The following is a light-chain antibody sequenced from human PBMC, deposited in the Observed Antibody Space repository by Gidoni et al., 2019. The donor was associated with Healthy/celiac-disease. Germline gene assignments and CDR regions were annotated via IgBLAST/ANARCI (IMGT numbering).Light chain of an antibody. Sequence: QSALTQPASVSGSPGQSITISCTGTSSDVGGYNYVSWYQQHPGKAPKLMIYEVSNRPSGVPDRFSGSKSGNTASLTISVLQAEDEADYYCISYTSSTLLVFGGGTKLTVL. CDR1: SSDVGGYNY. CDR3: ISYTSSTLLV. V-gene: IGLV2-14*01. J-gene: IGLJ2*01. CDR2: EVS.